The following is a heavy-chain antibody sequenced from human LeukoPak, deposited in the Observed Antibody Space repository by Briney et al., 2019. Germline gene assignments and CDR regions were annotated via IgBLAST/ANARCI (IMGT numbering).Heavy chain of an antibody. CDR1: GFTFSSYW. CDR3: TTLADNYDFWSGYPRP. D-gene: IGHD3-3*01. V-gene: IGHV3-15*01. J-gene: IGHJ5*02. CDR2: IKSKTDGGTT. Sequence: AGGSLRLSCAGSGFTFSSYWMSWVRQAPGKGLEWVGRIKSKTDGGTTDYAAPVKGRFTISRDDSKNTLYLQMNSLKTEDTAVYYCTTLADNYDFWSGYPRPWGQGTLVTVSS.